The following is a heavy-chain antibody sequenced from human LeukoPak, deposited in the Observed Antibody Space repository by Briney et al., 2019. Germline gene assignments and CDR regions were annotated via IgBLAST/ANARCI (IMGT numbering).Heavy chain of an antibody. V-gene: IGHV4-34*01. Sequence: PSETLSLTCGVYGGSFSAYYWTWIRQPPGKGLEWIGSIYYSGSTYYNPSLKSQVTISVDTSKNQFSLKLSSVTAADTTVYYCARPVGATTFWFDPWGQGTLVTVSS. CDR2: IYYSGST. D-gene: IGHD1-26*01. J-gene: IGHJ5*02. CDR1: GGSFSAYY. CDR3: ARPVGATTFWFDP.